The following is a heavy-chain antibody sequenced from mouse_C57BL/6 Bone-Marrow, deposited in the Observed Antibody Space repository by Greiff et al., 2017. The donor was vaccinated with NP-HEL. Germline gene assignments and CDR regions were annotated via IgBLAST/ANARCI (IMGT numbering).Heavy chain of an antibody. J-gene: IGHJ1*03. V-gene: IGHV1-42*01. CDR3: ARSGNGSRRDFDV. D-gene: IGHD1-1*01. CDR1: GYSFTGYY. Sequence: VQLKESGPELVKPGASVKISCKASGYSFTGYYMNWVKQSPEKSLEWIGEINPSTGGTTYNQKFKAKATLTVDKSSSTAYMQLKSLTSEDSAVYYCARSGNGSRRDFDVWGTGTTVTVSS. CDR2: INPSTGGT.